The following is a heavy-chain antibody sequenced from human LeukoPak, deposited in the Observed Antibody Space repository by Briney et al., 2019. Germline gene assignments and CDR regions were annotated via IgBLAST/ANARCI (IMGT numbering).Heavy chain of an antibody. D-gene: IGHD6-13*01. CDR1: GFTFSSYS. CDR2: ISSSSSYI. CDR3: ARGAAAAGLDAFDI. J-gene: IGHJ3*02. Sequence: GGSLRLSCAASGFTFSSYSTNWVRQAPGKGLEWVSSISSSSSYIYYADSVKGRFTISRDNAKNSLYLQMNSLRAEDTAVYYCARGAAAAGLDAFDIWGQGTMVTVSS. V-gene: IGHV3-21*01.